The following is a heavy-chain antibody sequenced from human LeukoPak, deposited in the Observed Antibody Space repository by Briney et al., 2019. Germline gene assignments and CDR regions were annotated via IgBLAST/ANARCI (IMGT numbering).Heavy chain of an antibody. D-gene: IGHD3-3*01. J-gene: IGHJ4*02. CDR1: GFTFSSYG. V-gene: IGHV3-21*01. CDR3: ARGVSVLRFLEWLPYYFDY. Sequence: GGTLRLSCAASGFTFSSYGMSWVRQAPGKGLEWVSSISSSSSYIYYADSVKGRFTISRDNAKNSLYLQMNSLRAEDTAVYYCARGVSVLRFLEWLPYYFDYWGQGTLVTVSS. CDR2: ISSSSSYI.